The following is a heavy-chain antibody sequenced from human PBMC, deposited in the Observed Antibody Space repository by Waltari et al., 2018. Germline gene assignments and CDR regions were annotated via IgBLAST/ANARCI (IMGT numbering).Heavy chain of an antibody. CDR2: IYTSGST. Sequence: QVQLQESGPGLVKPSQTLSLTCTVSGGSIRRGSYYWSWIRQPAGKGLEWIGRIYTSGSTNYNPSLKSRVTISVDTSKNQFSLKLSSVTAADTAVYYCARDRNTIFGVVISASYYYYMDVWGKGTTVTVSS. J-gene: IGHJ6*03. CDR1: GGSIRRGSYY. D-gene: IGHD3-3*01. V-gene: IGHV4-61*02. CDR3: ARDRNTIFGVVISASYYYYMDV.